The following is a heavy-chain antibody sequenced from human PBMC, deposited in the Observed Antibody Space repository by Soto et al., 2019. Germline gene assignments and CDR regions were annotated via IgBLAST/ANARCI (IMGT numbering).Heavy chain of an antibody. Sequence: ESGGGVVQPGRSXXLXCXAXGXTFSSYGMHWVRQAPGKGLEWVAVISKDGNVKYYAESVKGRFTISRDNSKNTLYLQMNSLGAEDTAAYYCTGEVASGYWGQGTLVTVSS. CDR3: TGEVASGY. CDR2: ISKDGNVK. CDR1: GXTFSSYG. D-gene: IGHD2-8*02. J-gene: IGHJ4*02. V-gene: IGHV3-30*03.